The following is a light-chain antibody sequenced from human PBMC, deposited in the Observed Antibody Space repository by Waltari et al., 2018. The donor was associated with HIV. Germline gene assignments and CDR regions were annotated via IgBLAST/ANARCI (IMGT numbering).Light chain of an antibody. V-gene: IGKV4-1*01. J-gene: IGKJ4*01. Sequence: DIVMTQSPDSLAVSLGERATINCKSSQSVLFSSNNKNYLAWYQQKPRQPPKLLLYWASTRESAVPDRFSGSGSGADFTLTISSLQAEDVAVYYCQQYYSTPLTFGGGTKVEIK. CDR1: QSVLFSSNNKNY. CDR2: WAS. CDR3: QQYYSTPLT.